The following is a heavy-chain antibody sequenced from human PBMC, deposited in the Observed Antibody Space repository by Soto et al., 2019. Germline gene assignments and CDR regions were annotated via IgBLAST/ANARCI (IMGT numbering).Heavy chain of an antibody. D-gene: IGHD6-13*01. CDR3: APIGYSSSWTFDF. CDR1: GFTFSSYA. V-gene: IGHV3-23*01. CDR2: ISGSGGST. Sequence: EVQLLESGGGLVQPGGSLRLSCAASGFTFSSYAMSWVRQAPGKGLELVSAISGSGGSTYYADSVKGRFTISRDNSKNTLYLQMNSLRAEDTAVYYCAPIGYSSSWTFDFWGQGTLVTVSS. J-gene: IGHJ4*02.